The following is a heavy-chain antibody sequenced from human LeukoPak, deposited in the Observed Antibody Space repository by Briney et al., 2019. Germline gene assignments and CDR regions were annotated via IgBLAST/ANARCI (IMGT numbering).Heavy chain of an antibody. Sequence: PGGSLRLSCAASGFTVSSTYMSWVRQAPGKGLEWVSVLYRDGSTYYADSVKGLFTISRDNSKNTLYLQMKSLRAEDTAVYYCARDQLTETTSGWGQGTLVTVSS. CDR2: LYRDGST. CDR1: GFTVSSTY. CDR3: ARDQLTETTSG. D-gene: IGHD4-17*01. J-gene: IGHJ4*02. V-gene: IGHV3-53*01.